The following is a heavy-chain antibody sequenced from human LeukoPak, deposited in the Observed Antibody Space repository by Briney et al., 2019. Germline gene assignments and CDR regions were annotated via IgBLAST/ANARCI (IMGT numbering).Heavy chain of an antibody. V-gene: IGHV3-23*01. CDR1: GFTFNTYD. CDR3: AKYGSGSYPGY. CDR2: ISGNGIRT. Sequence: XGSXRLSCAASGFTFNTYDMTWVRQAPGKGLEWVSAISGNGIRTYYADTVKGRFTISRDNSKNTLYLQINSLRGEDTAVYYCAKYGSGSYPGYWGQGTLVTVSS. J-gene: IGHJ4*02. D-gene: IGHD3-10*01.